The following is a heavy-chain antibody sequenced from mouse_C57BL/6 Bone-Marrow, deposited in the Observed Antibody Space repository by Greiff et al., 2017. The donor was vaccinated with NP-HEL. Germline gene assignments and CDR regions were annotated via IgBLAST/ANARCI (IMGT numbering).Heavy chain of an antibody. V-gene: IGHV7-3*01. CDR2: IRNKANGYTI. J-gene: IGHJ4*01. Sequence: DVMLVESGGGLVQPGGSLSLSCAASGFTFTDYYMSWVRQPPGKALEWVGFIRNKANGYTIEYSATVKGRLTVSRDSSPSTLYLQMTALRAEDSATYYCARSIYYNYADDPFYGMDYWGQGTSVTVSS. CDR1: GFTFTDYY. CDR3: ARSIYYNYADDPFYGMDY. D-gene: IGHD2-4*01.